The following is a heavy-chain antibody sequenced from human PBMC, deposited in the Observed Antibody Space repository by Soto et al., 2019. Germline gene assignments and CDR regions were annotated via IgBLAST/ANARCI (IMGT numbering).Heavy chain of an antibody. J-gene: IGHJ5*02. D-gene: IGHD1-26*01. CDR2: ISSSSSYT. CDR3: ARVESGSYYNWFDP. V-gene: IGHV3-11*06. Sequence: PGGSLRLSCAASGFTFSDYYMSWIRQAPGKGLEWVSYISSSSSYTNYADSVKGRFTISRDNAKNSLYLQMNSLRAEDTAVYYCARVESGSYYNWFDPWGQGTLVTVSS. CDR1: GFTFSDYY.